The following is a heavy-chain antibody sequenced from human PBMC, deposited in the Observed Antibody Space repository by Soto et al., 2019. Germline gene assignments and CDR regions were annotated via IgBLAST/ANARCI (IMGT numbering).Heavy chain of an antibody. CDR2: LYYSGST. J-gene: IGHJ1*01. Sequence: TSETLSLTSTVSGGSISSYDWNWIRQPPGKGLEWIGYLYYSGSTNYNPSLKSRVTISVDTSKNQFSLKLSSVTAADTAVYYCARGWGGYFQHWDQGTLVTVSS. CDR3: ARGWGGYFQH. CDR1: GGSISSYD. D-gene: IGHD7-27*01. V-gene: IGHV4-59*01.